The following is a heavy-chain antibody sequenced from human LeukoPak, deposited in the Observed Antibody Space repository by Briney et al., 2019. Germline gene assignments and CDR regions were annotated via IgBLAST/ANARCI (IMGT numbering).Heavy chain of an antibody. CDR2: ISSSSSYI. Sequence: GGSLRLSCAASGFTFSSYSMNWARQAPGKGLEWVSSISSSSSYIYYADSVKGRFTISRDNAKNSLYLQMNSLRAEDTAVYYCARDPSSGGWFDPWGQGTLVTVSS. V-gene: IGHV3-21*01. J-gene: IGHJ5*02. D-gene: IGHD6-19*01. CDR3: ARDPSSGGWFDP. CDR1: GFTFSSYS.